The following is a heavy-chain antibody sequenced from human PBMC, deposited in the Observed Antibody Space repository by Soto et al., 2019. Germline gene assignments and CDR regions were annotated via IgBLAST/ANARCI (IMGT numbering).Heavy chain of an antibody. CDR3: ARGSTIFGVVIRGWYWFDP. CDR1: GGSFSGYY. D-gene: IGHD3-3*01. V-gene: IGHV4-34*01. Sequence: SETLSLTCAVYGGSFSGYYWSWIRQPPGKGLEWIGEINHSGSTNYNPSLKSRVTISVDTSKNQFSLKLSSVTAADTAVYYCARGSTIFGVVIRGWYWFDPWGQGTLVTVSS. J-gene: IGHJ5*02. CDR2: INHSGST.